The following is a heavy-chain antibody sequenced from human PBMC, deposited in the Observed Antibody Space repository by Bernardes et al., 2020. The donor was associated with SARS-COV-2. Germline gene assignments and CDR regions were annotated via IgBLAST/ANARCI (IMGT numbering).Heavy chain of an antibody. CDR2: IWYDGSNK. J-gene: IGHJ1*01. V-gene: IGHV3-33*01. D-gene: IGHD6-19*01. CDR3: ARDIAVASTSEYSQH. CDR1: GFTFSSYG. Sequence: GGSLRLSCAASGFTFSSYGMHWVRQAPGKGLEWVAVIWYDGSNKYYGDSVKGRFTISRDNSKNTLYLQMNSLRAEDTAVYYCARDIAVASTSEYSQHWGQGTLVTVSS.